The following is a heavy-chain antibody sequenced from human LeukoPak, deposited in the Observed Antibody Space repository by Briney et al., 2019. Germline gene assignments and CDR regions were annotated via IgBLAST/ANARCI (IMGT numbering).Heavy chain of an antibody. CDR1: GGSFSGYY. D-gene: IGHD4-17*01. CDR2: INHSGST. J-gene: IGHJ4*02. CDR3: ARVGPGDYYFFDY. V-gene: IGHV4-34*01. Sequence: PSETLSLTCAVYGGSFSGYYWSWIRQPPGKGLEWIGEINHSGSTNYNPSLKSRVTISVDTSRNQFSLKLSSVTAAGTAVYYCARVGPGDYYFFDYWGQGTLVTVSS.